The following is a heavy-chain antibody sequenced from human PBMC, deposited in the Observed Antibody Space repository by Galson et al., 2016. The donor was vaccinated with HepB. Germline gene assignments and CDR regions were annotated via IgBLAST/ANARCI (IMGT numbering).Heavy chain of an antibody. V-gene: IGHV3-66*01. D-gene: IGHD2-2*01. J-gene: IGHJ4*02. CDR3: ATSPSRGY. CDR1: GFTVSNNY. CDR2: IYSGGTT. Sequence: SLRLSCAASGFTVSNNYMSWVRQAPGKGLEWVSVIYSGGTTFYADSVKGRFTISRDTSKSTLYLQMKSLRAEDTAVYYCATSPSRGYWGQGTLVTVSS.